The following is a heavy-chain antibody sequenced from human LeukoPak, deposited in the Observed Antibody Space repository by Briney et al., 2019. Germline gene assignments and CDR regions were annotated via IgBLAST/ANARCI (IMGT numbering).Heavy chain of an antibody. J-gene: IGHJ4*02. CDR1: GYTFTGYY. CDR2: TNPNSGGT. CDR3: ARASYYYDSSGYPPLDY. V-gene: IGHV1-2*02. D-gene: IGHD3-22*01. Sequence: GASVKVSCKASGYTFTGYYMHWVRQAPGQGLEWMGWTNPNSGGTNYAQKFQGRVTMTRDTSISTAYMELSRLRSDDTAVYYCARASYYYDSSGYPPLDYWGQGTLVTVSS.